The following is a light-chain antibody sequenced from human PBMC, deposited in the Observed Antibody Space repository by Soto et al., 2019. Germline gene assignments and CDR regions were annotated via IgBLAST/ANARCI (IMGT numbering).Light chain of an antibody. CDR2: VAS. CDR1: QSVNSN. CDR3: QQYNRWPLT. V-gene: IGKV3-15*01. J-gene: IGKJ4*02. Sequence: EIVMTQSPATLSVSPGERATLSCRARQSVNSNLAWYQQKPGQAPRLLIYVASTRATGIPARFSGSGSGKEFTLTISSLPSEDFAVYYCQQYNRWPLTFGGGTKVEIK.